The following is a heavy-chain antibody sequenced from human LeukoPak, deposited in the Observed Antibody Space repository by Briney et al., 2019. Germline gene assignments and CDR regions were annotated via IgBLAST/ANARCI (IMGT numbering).Heavy chain of an antibody. V-gene: IGHV4-4*07. CDR2: IYTSGST. Sequence: SETLSLTCTVSGGSISSYYWSWIRQPAGKGLEWIGRIYTSGSTNYNPSLKSRVTMSVDTSKNQFSLKLSSVTAADTAVYYCARDIYDSSGYYYTNWFDPWGQGTLVTVSS. J-gene: IGHJ5*02. D-gene: IGHD3-22*01. CDR3: ARDIYDSSGYYYTNWFDP. CDR1: GGSISSYY.